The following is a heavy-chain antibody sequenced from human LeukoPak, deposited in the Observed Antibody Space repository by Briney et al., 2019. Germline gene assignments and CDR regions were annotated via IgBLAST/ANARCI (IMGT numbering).Heavy chain of an antibody. J-gene: IGHJ4*02. CDR1: GFNFDNFA. CDR3: ARPSPPGDGYNPPDH. V-gene: IGHV3-30*04. CDR2: ISHDGRTK. Sequence: GKSLTLSCVVSGFNFDNFAMHWVRQPLGKGLEWVAVISHDGRTKYYADSMKGRITISRDNSKNTLFLQMNNLRSEDTAVYFCARPSPPGDGYNPPDHWGQGTLVTVYS. D-gene: IGHD5-24*01.